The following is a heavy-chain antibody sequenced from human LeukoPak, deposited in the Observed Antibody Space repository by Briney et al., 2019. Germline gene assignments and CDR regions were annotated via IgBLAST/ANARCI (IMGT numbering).Heavy chain of an antibody. Sequence: PSETLSLTCTVSGYSISSGYYWGWIRQPPGKGLEWIGSIYHSGSTYYNPSLKSRVTISVDTSKNQFSLKLSSATAADTAMYYCARDETYSSDWQSNHYYYYIDVWGKGTTVTVSS. CDR2: IYHSGST. CDR1: GYSISSGYY. J-gene: IGHJ6*03. D-gene: IGHD6-19*01. V-gene: IGHV4-38-2*02. CDR3: ARDETYSSDWQSNHYYYYIDV.